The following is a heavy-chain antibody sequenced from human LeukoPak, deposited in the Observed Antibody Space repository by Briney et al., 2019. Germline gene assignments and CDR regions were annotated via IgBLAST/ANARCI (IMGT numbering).Heavy chain of an antibody. CDR1: AFTFSGYS. Sequence: GGSLRLSCVVSAFTFSGYSMHWVRQAPGKGLEWVAFISHDGSNKYCADSLKGRLTISRDNSKNTLFLQMNSLRPEDTAVYYCARVGYDYNWYDAFDIWGQGTMVTVS. D-gene: IGHD1-1*01. J-gene: IGHJ3*02. V-gene: IGHV3-30*04. CDR2: ISHDGSNK. CDR3: ARVGYDYNWYDAFDI.